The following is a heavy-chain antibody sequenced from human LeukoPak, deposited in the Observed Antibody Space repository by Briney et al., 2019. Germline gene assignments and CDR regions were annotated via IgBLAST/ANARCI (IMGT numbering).Heavy chain of an antibody. D-gene: IGHD3-22*01. CDR3: ATPKADYYPFDY. Sequence: GGSLRLSCAASGFTFSTYDMHWVRHAPGKGLEWLAFIRYDGSYQYYADSVNGRFTISRDNSKNTLYLQMNSLTAEDTAVYYCATPKADYYPFDYWGQGTLVTVSS. J-gene: IGHJ4*02. V-gene: IGHV3-30*02. CDR1: GFTFSTYD. CDR2: IRYDGSYQ.